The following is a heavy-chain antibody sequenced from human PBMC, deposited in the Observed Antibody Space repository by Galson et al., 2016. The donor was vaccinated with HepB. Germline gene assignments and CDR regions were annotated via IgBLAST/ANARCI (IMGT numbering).Heavy chain of an antibody. Sequence: SLRLSCAASEFTFSSYAMAWVRQAPGKGLEWVSGISHSGGTTYYADSVKGRFTVSRDNSKNTLYLQMSSLRAEDTAVDYCAKDLCVRQQLAYYFDYWGQGTLVTVSS. D-gene: IGHD6-13*01. V-gene: IGHV3-23*01. J-gene: IGHJ4*02. CDR1: EFTFSSYA. CDR3: AKDLCVRQQLAYYFDY. CDR2: ISHSGGTT.